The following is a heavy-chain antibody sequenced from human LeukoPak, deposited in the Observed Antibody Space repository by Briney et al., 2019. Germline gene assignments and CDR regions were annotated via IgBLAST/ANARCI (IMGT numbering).Heavy chain of an antibody. CDR3: ARDSSGSYYPHNYYMDV. CDR1: GFTFSSYA. D-gene: IGHD1-26*01. J-gene: IGHJ6*03. CDR2: ISYDGSNK. V-gene: IGHV3-30*04. Sequence: PGGSLRLSCAASGFTFSSYAMHWVRQAPGKGLEWVAVISYDGSNKYYADSVKGRFTISRDNSKNTLYLQMNSLRAEDTAVYYCARDSSGSYYPHNYYMDVWGKGTTVTVSS.